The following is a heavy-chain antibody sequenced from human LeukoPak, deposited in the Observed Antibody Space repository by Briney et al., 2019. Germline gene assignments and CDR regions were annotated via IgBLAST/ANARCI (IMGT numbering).Heavy chain of an antibody. CDR1: GFTFSSYE. Sequence: GGSLRLSCAASGFTFSSYEMNWVRQAPGKGLEWVSAISGSGGSTYYADSVKGRFTISRDNSKNTLYLQMNSLRAEDTAVYYCAKDLRTRLSIAAAGRIYYFDYWGQGTLVTVSS. D-gene: IGHD6-13*01. CDR3: AKDLRTRLSIAAAGRIYYFDY. V-gene: IGHV3-23*01. J-gene: IGHJ4*02. CDR2: ISGSGGST.